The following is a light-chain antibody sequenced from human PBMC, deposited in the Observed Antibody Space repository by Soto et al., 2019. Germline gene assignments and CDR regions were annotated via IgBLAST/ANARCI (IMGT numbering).Light chain of an antibody. Sequence: QPVLTQPPSVSGAPGQRVTISCTGSPSNIGGGYDVQWYQQLPGTAPKLLIYGNSDRPSGVPDRFSGSKSGTSASLAITGLQAEDEADYYCQSYDGSLSAVVFGGGTKVTVL. CDR2: GNS. J-gene: IGLJ2*01. CDR3: QSYDGSLSAVV. V-gene: IGLV1-40*01. CDR1: PSNIGGGYD.